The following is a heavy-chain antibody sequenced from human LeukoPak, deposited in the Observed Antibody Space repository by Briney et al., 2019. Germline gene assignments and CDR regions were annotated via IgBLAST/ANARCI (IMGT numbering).Heavy chain of an antibody. V-gene: IGHV3-72*01. Sequence: GGPLRLSCEAPGFTFSANYMAWVRKAPGKGLEWVGRTNKQANSYTTECAASAKGRFTISRDDSKNSLYLQMNSLKTEDTAVYYCARGESGSYYWGQGTLVTVSS. CDR1: GFTFSANY. CDR2: TNKQANSYTT. J-gene: IGHJ4*02. D-gene: IGHD1-26*01. CDR3: ARGESGSYY.